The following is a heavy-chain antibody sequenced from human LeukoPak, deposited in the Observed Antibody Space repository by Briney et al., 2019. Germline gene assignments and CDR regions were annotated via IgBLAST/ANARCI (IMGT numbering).Heavy chain of an antibody. J-gene: IGHJ3*02. Sequence: PGGSLRLSCAASGFTFSSYGMHWVCQAPGKGLEWVAFIRYDGSNKYYADSVKGRFTISRDNSKNTLYLQMNSLRAEDTAVYYCAKVRVGATTVDAFDIWGQGTMVTVSS. D-gene: IGHD1-26*01. CDR2: IRYDGSNK. CDR3: AKVRVGATTVDAFDI. V-gene: IGHV3-30*02. CDR1: GFTFSSYG.